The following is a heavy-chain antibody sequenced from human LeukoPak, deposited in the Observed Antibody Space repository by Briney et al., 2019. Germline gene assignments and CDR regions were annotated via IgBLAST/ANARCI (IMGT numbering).Heavy chain of an antibody. D-gene: IGHD3-9*01. J-gene: IGHJ5*02. CDR2: IYYSGST. V-gene: IGHV4-39*01. CDR3: ARGEYDILTGYALHRFDP. CDR1: GGSISSSSYY. Sequence: SETLSLTCTVSGGSISSSSYYWGWIRQPPGKGLEWIGSIYYSGSTYYNPSLKSRVTISVDTSKNQFSLKLSSVTAAVTAVYYCARGEYDILTGYALHRFDPWGQGTLVTVSS.